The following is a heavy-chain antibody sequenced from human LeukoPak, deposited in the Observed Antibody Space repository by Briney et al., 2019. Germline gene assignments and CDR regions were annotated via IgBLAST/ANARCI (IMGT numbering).Heavy chain of an antibody. J-gene: IGHJ4*02. CDR1: GFTFSSYA. CDR3: ARDDCSSTSCYKNFDY. Sequence: GGSLTLSCAASGFTFSSYAMHWVRQAPGKGLEWVAVISYDGSNKYYADSVKGRFTISRDNSKNTLYLQMNSLRAEDTAVYYCARDDCSSTSCYKNFDYWGQGTLVTVSS. V-gene: IGHV3-30-3*01. CDR2: ISYDGSNK. D-gene: IGHD2-2*02.